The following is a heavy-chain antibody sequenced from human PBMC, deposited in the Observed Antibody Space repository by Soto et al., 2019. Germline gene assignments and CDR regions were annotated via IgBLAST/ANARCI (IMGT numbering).Heavy chain of an antibody. J-gene: IGHJ5*02. CDR1: GGSISNYF. D-gene: IGHD1-20*01. V-gene: IGHV4-59*08. CDR2: IYDIKST. Sequence: SETLSLTCTVSGGSISNYFWSWIRQPPGKGLEWIGYIYDIKSTNYNPSLKSRVTISVDTSKNQFSLKLISVTAADTAVYYCAGQPYNSRFDPWGQGTLVTVS. CDR3: AGQPYNSRFDP.